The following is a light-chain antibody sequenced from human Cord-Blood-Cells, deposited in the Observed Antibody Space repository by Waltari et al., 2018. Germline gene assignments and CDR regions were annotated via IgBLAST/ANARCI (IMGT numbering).Light chain of an antibody. CDR2: DVS. J-gene: IGLJ2*01. V-gene: IGLV2-11*01. CDR1: SSDVGGYNY. CDR3: CSYAGSPVV. Sequence: QSALTQPRSVSGSPGQSVTISCTGTSSDVGGYNYVSWYQQHPGKAPKLMIYDVSKRPAGVPDRFSGSKSGNTASLTISGLQAEDEADYYCCSYAGSPVVFGEGTKLTVL.